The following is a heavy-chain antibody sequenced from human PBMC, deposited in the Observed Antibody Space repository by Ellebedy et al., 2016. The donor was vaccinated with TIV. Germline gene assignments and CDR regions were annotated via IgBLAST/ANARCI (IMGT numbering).Heavy chain of an antibody. CDR1: GFSFRSYW. V-gene: IGHV3-7*01. CDR2: INQDATKT. Sequence: GESLKISCAASGFSFRSYWMTWVRQAPGKGLEWVANINQDATKTFYVDSLEGRFTISSDNAKNSLFLQMNSLGFEDTAVYYCATDGSYGDYLSPAHASVMWGQGTLVSVSS. CDR3: ATDGSYGDYLSPAHASVM. D-gene: IGHD4-17*01. J-gene: IGHJ3*02.